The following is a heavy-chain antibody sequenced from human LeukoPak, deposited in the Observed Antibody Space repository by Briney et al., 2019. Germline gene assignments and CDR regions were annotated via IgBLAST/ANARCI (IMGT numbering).Heavy chain of an antibody. CDR1: GGSISSSSYY. CDR3: VVVPAAKGHAFDI. J-gene: IGHJ3*02. D-gene: IGHD2-2*01. Sequence: PSETLSLTCTVSGGSISSSSYYWGWIRQPPGKGLEWIGSIYYSGSTYYNPSLKSRVTISVDPSKNQFSLKLSSVTAADTAVYYTVVVPAAKGHAFDIWGRGTMVTVSS. CDR2: IYYSGST. V-gene: IGHV4-39*01.